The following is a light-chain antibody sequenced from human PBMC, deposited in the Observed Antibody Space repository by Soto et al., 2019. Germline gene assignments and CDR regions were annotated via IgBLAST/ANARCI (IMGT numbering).Light chain of an antibody. CDR1: QSVRGGY. Sequence: EIVLTQSPGTLSLSLGERATLSCRASQSVRGGYLAWYQQKPGRAPRLLMYGVSSRATGIPDRFSGSGSGTDFTLTISRLEPEDFAMYYCQQYGSSHTFGPGTKVDIK. CDR2: GVS. J-gene: IGKJ3*01. CDR3: QQYGSSHT. V-gene: IGKV3-20*01.